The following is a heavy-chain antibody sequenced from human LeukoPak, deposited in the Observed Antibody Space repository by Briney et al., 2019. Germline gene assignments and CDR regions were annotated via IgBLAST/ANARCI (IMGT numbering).Heavy chain of an antibody. V-gene: IGHV4-59*01. CDR2: IYYTGST. D-gene: IGHD5/OR15-5a*01. J-gene: IGHJ5*02. Sequence: SETLSLTCTVSGASISSSFWTWIRQSPGKGLEWLAYIYYTGSTNLNPSLKSRLTISVDTSKNQFSLRLSSVTAADTAIYYCARRMTVSATNWFDPWGQGTLVAVSS. CDR1: GASISSSF. CDR3: ARRMTVSATNWFDP.